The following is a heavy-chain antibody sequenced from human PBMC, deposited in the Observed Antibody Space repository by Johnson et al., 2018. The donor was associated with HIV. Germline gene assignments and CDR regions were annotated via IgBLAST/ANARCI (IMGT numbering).Heavy chain of an antibody. D-gene: IGHD3-10*01. J-gene: IGHJ3*02. V-gene: IGHV3-48*04. CDR3: ARASYYYGSADI. Sequence: EVQLVESGGGVVQPGRSLRLSCAASGFTFSSYGMHWVRQAPGKGLEWVSYISGSGTNIYYADSVKGRFTISRDNAKKSLFLQMNSLRAEDTAVYYCARASYYYGSADIWGQGTMVTVSS. CDR1: GFTFSSYG. CDR2: ISGSGTNI.